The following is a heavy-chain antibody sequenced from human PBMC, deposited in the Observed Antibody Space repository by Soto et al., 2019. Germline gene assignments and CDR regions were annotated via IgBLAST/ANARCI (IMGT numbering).Heavy chain of an antibody. V-gene: IGHV3-74*01. CDR2: LKSDGSGT. D-gene: IGHD3-22*01. CDR1: GFTFSSYW. J-gene: IGHJ4*02. Sequence: EVQLVESGGGLVQPGGSLRLSCAASGFTFSSYWMHWVRQAPGKGLVWVSRLKSDGSGTTYPDSVKGRLTISRDNAKNTLYLQMNCLRVEDTAVYYCVRGDGDYYDGNGYLGRHWGQGTLVSVSS. CDR3: VRGDGDYYDGNGYLGRH.